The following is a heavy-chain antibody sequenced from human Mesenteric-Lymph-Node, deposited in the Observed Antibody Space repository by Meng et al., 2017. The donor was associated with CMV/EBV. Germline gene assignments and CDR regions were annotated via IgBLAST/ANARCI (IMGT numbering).Heavy chain of an antibody. CDR1: GFTFSSYG. CDR3: ARETSSPAIYYYYYGMDV. Sequence: GESLKISCAASGFTFSSYGMHWVRQAPGKGLEWVSVMYSGGSRYYADSVKGRFTISRDNSKNMLYLQMNSLRAEDTAVYYCARETSSPAIYYYYYGMDVWGQGTTVTVSS. V-gene: IGHV3-NL1*01. D-gene: IGHD2-2*01. J-gene: IGHJ6*02. CDR2: MYSGGSR.